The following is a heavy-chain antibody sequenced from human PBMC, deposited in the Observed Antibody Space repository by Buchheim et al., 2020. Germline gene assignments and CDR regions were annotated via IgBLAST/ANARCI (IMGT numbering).Heavy chain of an antibody. Sequence: QVQLVESGGGVVQPGRSLRLSCAASGFTFSSYGMHWVRQAPGKGLEWVAVIWYDGSNKYYADSVKGRFTISRDNSKNTLYLQMNSLRAEDTAVYYCARVGGDYLLTMYYYYYGMDVWGQGTT. J-gene: IGHJ6*02. CDR1: GFTFSSYG. CDR2: IWYDGSNK. V-gene: IGHV3-33*01. D-gene: IGHD4-17*01. CDR3: ARVGGDYLLTMYYYYYGMDV.